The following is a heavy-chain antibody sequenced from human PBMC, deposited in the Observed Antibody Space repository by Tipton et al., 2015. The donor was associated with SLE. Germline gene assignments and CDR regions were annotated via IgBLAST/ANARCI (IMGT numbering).Heavy chain of an antibody. CDR3: ARGLGIAHYRGYFFDI. D-gene: IGHD4-11*01. J-gene: IGHJ2*01. Sequence: TLSLTCAVSGYPISSGYYWGWFRQPPGKGLEWIGSIYHSGSTYYNPSLKSRVTISVDTSQNQFSLKLNSVTAADTAVYYCARGLGIAHYRGYFFDIWGRGTLVTVSS. V-gene: IGHV4-38-2*01. CDR1: GYPISSGYY. CDR2: IYHSGST.